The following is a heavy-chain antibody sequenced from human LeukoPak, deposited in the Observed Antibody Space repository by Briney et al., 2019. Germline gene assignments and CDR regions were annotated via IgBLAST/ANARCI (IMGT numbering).Heavy chain of an antibody. CDR3: ASLKSGYQLPGDY. J-gene: IGHJ4*02. CDR2: INHSGST. CDR1: GGSFSGYY. Sequence: SETLSLTCAVYGGSFSGYYWSWIRQPPGKGLEWIGEINHSGSTNYNPSLKSRVTISVDTSKNQFSLKLSSVTAADTAVYYCASLKSGYQLPGDYWGQGTLVAVSS. V-gene: IGHV4-34*01. D-gene: IGHD2-2*01.